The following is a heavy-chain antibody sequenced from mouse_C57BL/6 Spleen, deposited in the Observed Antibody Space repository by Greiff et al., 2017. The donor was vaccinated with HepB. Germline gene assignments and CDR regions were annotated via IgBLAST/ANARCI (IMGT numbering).Heavy chain of an antibody. CDR1: GFSLTSYG. V-gene: IGHV2-2*01. CDR3: ARSMVTTWDYAMDY. D-gene: IGHD2-3*01. J-gene: IGHJ4*01. Sequence: VQLQQSGPGLVQPSQSLSITCTVSGFSLTSYGVHWVRQSPGKGLEWLGVIWSGGSTDYNAAFISRLSISKDNSKSHVFFKMNSLQADDTAIYYCARSMVTTWDYAMDYWGQGTSVTVSS. CDR2: IWSGGST.